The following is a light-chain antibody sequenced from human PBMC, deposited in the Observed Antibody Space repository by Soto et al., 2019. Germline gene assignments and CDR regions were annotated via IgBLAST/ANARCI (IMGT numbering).Light chain of an antibody. CDR3: QQYNNWLPIT. J-gene: IGKJ5*01. V-gene: IGKV3-15*01. CDR2: GAS. Sequence: EIVMTQSPATLSVSPGERATLSCRASQSVSSNLAWYQQNPGQAPRLLIYGASTRATGIPARFSGSGSGTEFPLTISTLLSEDFTVYYCQQYNNWLPITFGQGTRLEIK. CDR1: QSVSSN.